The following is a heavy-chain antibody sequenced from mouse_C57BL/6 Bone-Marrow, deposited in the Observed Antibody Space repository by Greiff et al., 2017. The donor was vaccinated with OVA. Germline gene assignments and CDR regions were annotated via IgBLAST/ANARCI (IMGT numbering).Heavy chain of an antibody. D-gene: IGHD1-1*01. V-gene: IGHV14-4*01. CDR3: TSSTVVAPDFDN. Sequence: VQLQQSGAELVRPGASVKLSCTASGFNIKDDYMHWVKQRPEQGLEWIGWIDPENGDTEYASKFQGKATITADTSSNTAYLQLSSLTSEDTAVYYCTSSTVVAPDFDNWGQGTTLTVSS. CDR2: IDPENGDT. J-gene: IGHJ2*01. CDR1: GFNIKDDY.